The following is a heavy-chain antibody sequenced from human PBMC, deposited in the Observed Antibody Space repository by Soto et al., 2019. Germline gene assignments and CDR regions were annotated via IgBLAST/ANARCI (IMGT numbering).Heavy chain of an antibody. V-gene: IGHV3-48*02. CDR3: ARVGRGFCSSARCYTDGFDL. D-gene: IGHD2-2*01. J-gene: IGHJ3*01. Sequence: QLVESGGGLVQPGGSLRLSCAASGLTFSLYPMNWVRQAPGKGLEWLSYISPSNTTIYYADSVKGRFTISRDNAKDSLDLQMNGLRDDDTAVYYCARVGRGFCSSARCYTDGFDLWGQGTVVTVST. CDR2: ISPSNTTI. CDR1: GLTFSLYP.